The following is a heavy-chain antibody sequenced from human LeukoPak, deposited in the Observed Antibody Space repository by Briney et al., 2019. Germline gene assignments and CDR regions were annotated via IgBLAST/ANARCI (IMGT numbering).Heavy chain of an antibody. CDR1: GFTFSSYG. Sequence: GGSLRLSCAASGFTFSSYGMSWVRQAPGKGLEWVSAISGSGGSTYYADSVKGRFTISRDNSKNTLYLQMNSLRAEDTAVYYCAKVKRMVVTAGAFDIWGHGTMVTVSS. CDR2: ISGSGGST. J-gene: IGHJ3*02. V-gene: IGHV3-23*01. CDR3: AKVKRMVVTAGAFDI. D-gene: IGHD2-21*02.